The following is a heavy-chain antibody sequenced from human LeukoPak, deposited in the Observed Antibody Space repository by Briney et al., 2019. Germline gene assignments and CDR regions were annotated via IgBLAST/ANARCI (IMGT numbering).Heavy chain of an antibody. Sequence: ASVKVSCKASGGTFSSYAISWVRQAPGQGLEWMGRIIPILGIANYAQKFQGRVTITADKSTSTAYMELSSLRSEDTAVYYCARAVDRSSCSSTSCYLWFDPWGQGTLVTVYS. CDR2: IIPILGIA. D-gene: IGHD2-2*01. J-gene: IGHJ5*02. V-gene: IGHV1-69*04. CDR1: GGTFSSYA. CDR3: ARAVDRSSCSSTSCYLWFDP.